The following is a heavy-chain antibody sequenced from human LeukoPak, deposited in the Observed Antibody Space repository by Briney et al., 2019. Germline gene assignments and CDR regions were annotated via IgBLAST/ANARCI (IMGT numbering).Heavy chain of an antibody. CDR2: ISYDGSNK. CDR1: GFTFSSYG. J-gene: IGHJ4*02. D-gene: IGHD2-2*01. V-gene: IGHV3-30*18. CDR3: AKVDCSSTSCPDY. Sequence: GGSLRLSCAASGFTFSSYGIHWVRQAPGKGLEWVAVISYDGSNKYYADSVKGRFTISRDNSKNTLYLQMNSLRAEDTAVYYCAKVDCSSTSCPDYWGQGTLVTVSS.